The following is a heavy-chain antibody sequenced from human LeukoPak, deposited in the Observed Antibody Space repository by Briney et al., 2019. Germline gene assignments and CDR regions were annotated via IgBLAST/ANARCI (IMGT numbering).Heavy chain of an antibody. CDR3: ARAFYPGYYSYMAV. D-gene: IGHD3-3*02. V-gene: IGHV4-39*07. J-gene: IGHJ6*03. Sequence: SETLSLTCTVSGGSISSSSYYWGWIRQPPGKGLEWIGSIYYSGSTYYNPSLKSRVTISVDTSKNQFSLKLSSVAAADTAVYYCARAFYPGYYSYMAVWGKGTTVTVSS. CDR1: GGSISSSSYY. CDR2: IYYSGST.